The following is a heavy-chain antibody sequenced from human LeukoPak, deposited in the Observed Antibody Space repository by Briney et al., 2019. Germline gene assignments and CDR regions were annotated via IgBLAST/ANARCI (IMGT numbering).Heavy chain of an antibody. D-gene: IGHD3-10*01. Sequence: SGGSLRLSCAASGFTFSSYAMSWVRQAPGKGLEWVSTVSGSGGSTYYADSVKGRFTISRDNSKNTLYLQMNSLRAEDTAVYYCAPQITMLRGVEPLMFDYWGQGTLVTVSS. CDR2: VSGSGGST. J-gene: IGHJ4*02. CDR1: GFTFSSYA. CDR3: APQITMLRGVEPLMFDY. V-gene: IGHV3-23*01.